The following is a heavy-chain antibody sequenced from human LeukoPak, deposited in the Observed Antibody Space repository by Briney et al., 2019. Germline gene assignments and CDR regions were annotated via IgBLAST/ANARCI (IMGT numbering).Heavy chain of an antibody. CDR1: GFTFDDYG. CDR3: ARDLREQWLVLSWFDP. Sequence: GGSLRLSCAASGFTFDDYGMSWVRQAPGKGLEWVSSISSSSSYIYYADSVKGRFTISRDNAKNSLYLQMNSLRAEDTAVYYCARDLREQWLVLSWFDPWGQGTLVTVSS. J-gene: IGHJ5*02. D-gene: IGHD6-19*01. CDR2: ISSSSSYI. V-gene: IGHV3-21*01.